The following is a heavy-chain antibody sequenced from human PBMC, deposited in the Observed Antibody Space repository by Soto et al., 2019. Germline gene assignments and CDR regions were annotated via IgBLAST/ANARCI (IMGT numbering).Heavy chain of an antibody. V-gene: IGHV1-46*01. CDR1: ADTFTSYY. J-gene: IGHJ6*02. CDR3: ARGHSTDCSNGVCSFFYNHEMDV. Sequence: GASVKVSCKAPADTFTSYYIHWVRQAPGHGLEWMGIINPNGGSTRFAQTFQGWVTMTRDRSISTVYMELTRLRSDDTAVYFCARGHSTDCSNGVCSFFYNHEMDVWGQGTTVTVSS. D-gene: IGHD2-8*01. CDR2: INPNGGST.